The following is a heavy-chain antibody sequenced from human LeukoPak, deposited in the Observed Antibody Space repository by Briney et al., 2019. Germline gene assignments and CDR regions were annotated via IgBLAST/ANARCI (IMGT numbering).Heavy chain of an antibody. CDR2: ISSSSTI. CDR1: GFTFSSYS. D-gene: IGHD5-12*01. CDR3: ARDGYPGQFDY. Sequence: GGSLRLSCAASGFTFSSYSMNWVRRAPGKGLEWVSYISSSSTIHYADSVKGRFTISRDNAKNSLYLQMNSLRAEDTAVYYCARDGYPGQFDYWGQGTLVTVSS. J-gene: IGHJ4*02. V-gene: IGHV3-48*04.